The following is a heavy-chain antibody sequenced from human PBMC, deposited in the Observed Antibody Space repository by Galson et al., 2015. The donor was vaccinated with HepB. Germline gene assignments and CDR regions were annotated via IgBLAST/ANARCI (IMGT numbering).Heavy chain of an antibody. Sequence: SVKVSCKASGYTFTSYAMNWVRQAPGQGLEWMGWINTNTGNPTYAQGFTGRFVFSLDTSVSTAYLQISSLKAEDTAVYYCARTTAGAAAAISYWGQGTLVTASS. CDR1: GYTFTSYA. CDR3: ARTTAGAAAAISY. D-gene: IGHD6-13*01. J-gene: IGHJ4*02. V-gene: IGHV7-4-1*02. CDR2: INTNTGNP.